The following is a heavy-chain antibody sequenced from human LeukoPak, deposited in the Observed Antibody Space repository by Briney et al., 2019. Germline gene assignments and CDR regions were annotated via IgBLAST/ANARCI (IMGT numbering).Heavy chain of an antibody. D-gene: IGHD1-26*01. CDR1: GFTFSSYE. J-gene: IGHJ4*02. CDR2: ISSSGSTI. V-gene: IGHV3-48*03. CDR3: ASREWELLGGFDY. Sequence: GGSLRLSCAASGFTFSSYEVNWVRQAPGKGLEWVSYISSSGSTIYYADSVKGRFTISRDNAKNSLYLQMNSLRAEDTAVYYCASREWELLGGFDYWGQGTLVTVSS.